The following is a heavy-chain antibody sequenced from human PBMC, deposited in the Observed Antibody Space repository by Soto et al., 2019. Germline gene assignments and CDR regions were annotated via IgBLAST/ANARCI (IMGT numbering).Heavy chain of an antibody. D-gene: IGHD3-10*01. CDR1: GFRFSDHY. Sequence: QMQLVESGGGLVEPGGSLRLSCAASGFRFSDHYMTWIRQAPGKGLEWVSKISGGGTTIYYADSVKGRFTVSRDNAKNSLYLQMNSLRAEDTAVYYCAGDPYYYGSAFWGQGTLVTVSS. J-gene: IGHJ4*02. CDR2: ISGGGTTI. CDR3: AGDPYYYGSAF. V-gene: IGHV3-11*01.